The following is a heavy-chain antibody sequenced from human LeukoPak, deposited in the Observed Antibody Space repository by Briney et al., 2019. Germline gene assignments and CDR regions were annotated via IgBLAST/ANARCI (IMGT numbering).Heavy chain of an antibody. CDR3: ARDRSDGFDY. V-gene: IGHV3-53*01. Sequence: PGGSLRLSCAASGFTVSSNSMSWVRQAPGKGLEWVSVLYSGGNTYYADSVKGRFTISRDNSKNTLYLQMNSLRTEDTAVHYCARDRSDGFDYWGQGTLVTVSS. CDR2: LYSGGNT. CDR1: GFTVSSNS. J-gene: IGHJ4*02.